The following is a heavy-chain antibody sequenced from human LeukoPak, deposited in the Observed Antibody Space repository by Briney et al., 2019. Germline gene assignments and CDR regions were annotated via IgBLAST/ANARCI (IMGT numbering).Heavy chain of an antibody. CDR3: ASQSGDGYNNY. Sequence: GASVKVSCKTSGYTFTSYGISWGRQAPGQGLEWMGWISAYNGNTNYAQKLQGRVTMTTDTSTSTAYMELRSLRSDDTAVYYCASQSGDGYNNYWGQGTLVTVSS. V-gene: IGHV1-18*01. D-gene: IGHD5-24*01. CDR2: ISAYNGNT. J-gene: IGHJ4*02. CDR1: GYTFTSYG.